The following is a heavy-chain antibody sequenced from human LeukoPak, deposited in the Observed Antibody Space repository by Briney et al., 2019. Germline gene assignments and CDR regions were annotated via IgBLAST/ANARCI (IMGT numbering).Heavy chain of an antibody. J-gene: IGHJ4*02. CDR3: ARRGVYYDSSGYHYYFDY. CDR2: INHSGST. Sequence: SETLSLTCAVYGGSFSGYYWSWIRQPPGKGLEWIGEINHSGSTNYNPSLKSRVTISVGTSKNQFSLKLSSVTAADTAVYYCARRGVYYDSSGYHYYFDYWGQGTLVTVSS. V-gene: IGHV4-34*01. CDR1: GGSFSGYY. D-gene: IGHD3-22*01.